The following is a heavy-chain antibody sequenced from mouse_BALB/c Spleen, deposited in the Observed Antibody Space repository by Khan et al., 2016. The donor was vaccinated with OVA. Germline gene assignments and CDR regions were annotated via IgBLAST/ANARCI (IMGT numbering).Heavy chain of an antibody. CDR2: IGPGSSNA. CDR3: ARENYYGRGCYAMDY. V-gene: IGHV1S41*01. CDR1: GYTFTSYW. D-gene: IGHD1-1*01. J-gene: IGHJ4*01. Sequence: DLVKPGASVKLSCKASGYTFTSYWINWIKQRPGQGLEWIGRIGPGSSNAYYNDMFKGKATLTVDTSSNTAYIQLSSLSSEDSAVYFLARENYYGRGCYAMDYWGQGASVTVSA.